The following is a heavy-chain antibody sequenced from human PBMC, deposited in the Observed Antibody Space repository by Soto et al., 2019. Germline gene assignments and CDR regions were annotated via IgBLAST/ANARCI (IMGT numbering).Heavy chain of an antibody. Sequence: LRLSCAAPGFTFSSYGMHWVRQAPGKGLEWVAVIWYDGSNKYYADSVKGRFTISRDNSKNTLYLQMNSLRAEDTAVYYCARTYYYDSSGYYPFDYWGQGTLVTVSS. J-gene: IGHJ4*02. V-gene: IGHV3-33*01. D-gene: IGHD3-22*01. CDR2: IWYDGSNK. CDR1: GFTFSSYG. CDR3: ARTYYYDSSGYYPFDY.